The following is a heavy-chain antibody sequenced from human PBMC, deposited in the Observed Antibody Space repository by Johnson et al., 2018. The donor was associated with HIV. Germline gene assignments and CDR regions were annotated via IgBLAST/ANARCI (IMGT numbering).Heavy chain of an antibody. CDR3: AKGGVAAAKGAFDI. Sequence: FTFDDYTMHWVRQAPGKGLEWVSLISWDGGSTYYADSVKGRFTISRDNSKNSLYLQMNSLRTEDTALYYCAKGGVAAAKGAFDIGGQGTMVTVFS. J-gene: IGHJ3*02. D-gene: IGHD6-25*01. CDR2: ISWDGGST. CDR1: FTFDDYT. V-gene: IGHV3-43*01.